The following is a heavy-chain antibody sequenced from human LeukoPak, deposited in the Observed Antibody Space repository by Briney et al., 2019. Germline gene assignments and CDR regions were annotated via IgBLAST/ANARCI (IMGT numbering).Heavy chain of an antibody. J-gene: IGHJ4*02. CDR1: GFTFYTYA. CDR3: ARDILATSIAAPYY. D-gene: IGHD6-13*01. V-gene: IGHV3-23*01. CDR2: ISGSGGST. Sequence: GGSLRLSCAASGFTFYTYAMSWVRQAPGKGLEWVSAISGSGGSTYYADSVKGRFTISRDNSKNTLYLQMNSLRAEDTAVYYCARDILATSIAAPYYWGQGTLVTVSS.